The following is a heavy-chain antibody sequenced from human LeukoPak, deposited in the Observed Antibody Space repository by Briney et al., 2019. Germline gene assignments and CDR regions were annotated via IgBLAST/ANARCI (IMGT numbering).Heavy chain of an antibody. CDR3: ARRGTYCSSTSCSTMGFDP. J-gene: IGHJ5*02. CDR1: GGSINNYY. D-gene: IGHD2-2*01. CDR2: IFYSGST. V-gene: IGHV4-59*08. Sequence: SETLSLTCTVSGGSINNYYWSWVRQPPGKGLEWVGYIFYSGSTKYDPSLESRVTISLDTSKNQFFLRLSSLSAADTAVYYCARRGTYCSSTSCSTMGFDPWGQGTLVTAFS.